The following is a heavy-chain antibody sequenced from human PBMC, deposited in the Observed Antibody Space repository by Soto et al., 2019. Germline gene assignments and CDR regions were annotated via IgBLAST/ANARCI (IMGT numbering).Heavy chain of an antibody. J-gene: IGHJ4*02. V-gene: IGHV3-23*01. D-gene: IGHD2-15*01. CDR3: AKVSLEGHGGSRVRQPFDS. CDR2: ISASGATT. CDR1: GFTFSSYA. Sequence: GGSLRLSCAASGFTFSSYAMTWVRQAPGKGLEWVSGISASGATTYYADSVKGRLTISRDNSKNTLFLQMNSLRAEDTAIYYCAKVSLEGHGGSRVRQPFDSWGQGILVTVSS.